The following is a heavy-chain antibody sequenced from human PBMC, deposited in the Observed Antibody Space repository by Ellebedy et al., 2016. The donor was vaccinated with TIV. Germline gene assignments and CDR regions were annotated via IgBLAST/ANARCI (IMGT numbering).Heavy chain of an antibody. Sequence: GGSLRLXXAASGFTFSSYAMSWVRQAPGKGLEWVSAISGSGGSTYYADSVKGRFTISRDNSKNTLYLQMNSLRAEDTAVYYCAKTTGGSSWAFGYWGQGTLVTVSS. CDR2: ISGSGGST. V-gene: IGHV3-23*01. CDR3: AKTTGGSSWAFGY. CDR1: GFTFSSYA. D-gene: IGHD6-13*01. J-gene: IGHJ4*02.